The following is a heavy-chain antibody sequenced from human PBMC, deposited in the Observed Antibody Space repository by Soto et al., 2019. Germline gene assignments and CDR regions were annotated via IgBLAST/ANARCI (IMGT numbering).Heavy chain of an antibody. J-gene: IGHJ3*02. CDR1: GGTFSSYA. V-gene: IGHV1-69*13. Sequence: ASVKVSCKASGGTFSSYAISWVRQAPGQGLEWMGGIIPIFGTANYAQKFQGRVTITADESTSTAYMELSSLRSEDTAVYYCAGPKSSWYAAFDIWGQGTMVTV. CDR2: IIPIFGTA. D-gene: IGHD6-13*01. CDR3: AGPKSSWYAAFDI.